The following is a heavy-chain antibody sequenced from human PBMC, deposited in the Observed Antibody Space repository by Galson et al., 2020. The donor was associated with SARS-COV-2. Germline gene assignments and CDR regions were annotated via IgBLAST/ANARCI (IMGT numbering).Heavy chain of an antibody. D-gene: IGHD1-26*01. J-gene: IGHJ6*02. CDR1: GFTFSSYG. CDR2: IWYDGSNK. CDR3: AREPSVYYGMDV. Sequence: SLRLSCAASGFTFSSYGMHWVRQAPGKGLEWVAVIWYDGSNKYYADSVKGRFTISRDNSKNTLYLQMNSLRAEDTAVYYCAREPSVYYGMDVWGQGTTVTVSS. V-gene: IGHV3-33*01.